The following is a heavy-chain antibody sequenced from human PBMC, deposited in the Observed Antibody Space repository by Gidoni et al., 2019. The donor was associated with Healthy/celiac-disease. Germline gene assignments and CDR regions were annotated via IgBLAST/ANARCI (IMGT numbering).Heavy chain of an antibody. V-gene: IGHV5-51*03. J-gene: IGHJ4*02. CDR3: ARSKPGHFSSGWPFDY. D-gene: IGHD6-19*01. CDR1: GYSFTSYW. CDR2: IYPGDSDT. Sequence: QLVQSVAEVKKPGESLKISCKGSGYSFTSYWIGWVRQMPGKGLEWMGIIYPGDSDTRYSPSFQGQVTISADKSISTDYLQWSSLKASDTAMYYCARSKPGHFSSGWPFDYWGQGTLVTVSS.